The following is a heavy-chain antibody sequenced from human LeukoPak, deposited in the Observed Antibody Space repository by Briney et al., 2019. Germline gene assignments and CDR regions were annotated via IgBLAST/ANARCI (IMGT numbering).Heavy chain of an antibody. CDR3: ASRYCSSTSCPLHDLGFDY. V-gene: IGHV4-31*03. Sequence: SETLSLTCTVSGGSIGSGAYSWSWIRQHPGKGLEWIGYIYYSGSTNYNPSLKSRVTISVDTSKNQFSLKLSSVTAADTAVYYCASRYCSSTSCPLHDLGFDYWGQGTLVTVSS. CDR2: IYYSGST. D-gene: IGHD2-2*01. J-gene: IGHJ4*02. CDR1: GGSIGSGAYS.